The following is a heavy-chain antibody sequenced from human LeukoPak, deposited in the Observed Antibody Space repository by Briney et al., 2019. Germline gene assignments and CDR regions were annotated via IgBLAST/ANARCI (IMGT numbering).Heavy chain of an antibody. J-gene: IGHJ4*02. Sequence: HPGGSLRLSCAASGFTFSAYSMYWVRQAPGKGLEWISYIGISSGNTKYADSVKGRFTISGDKAKNSLYLQMNSLRVEDTAVYYCARDYKYAFDNWGQGTLVTVSS. CDR3: ARDYKYAFDN. V-gene: IGHV3-48*01. D-gene: IGHD5-24*01. CDR1: GFTFSAYS. CDR2: IGISSGNT.